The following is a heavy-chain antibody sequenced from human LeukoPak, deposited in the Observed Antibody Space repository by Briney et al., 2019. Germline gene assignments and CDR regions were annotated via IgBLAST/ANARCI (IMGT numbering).Heavy chain of an antibody. D-gene: IGHD3-3*01. Sequence: ASVKVSCKASGGTFSSYAISWVRQAPGQGLEWMGWINPNSGGTNYAQKFQGRVTMTRDTSISTAYMELSRLRSDDTAVYYCARADYDFWSGYPFDYWGQGTLVTVSS. CDR1: GGTFSSYA. CDR3: ARADYDFWSGYPFDY. CDR2: INPNSGGT. J-gene: IGHJ4*02. V-gene: IGHV1-2*02.